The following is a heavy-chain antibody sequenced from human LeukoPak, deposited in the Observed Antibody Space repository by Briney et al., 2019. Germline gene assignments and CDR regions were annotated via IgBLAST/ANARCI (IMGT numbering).Heavy chain of an antibody. J-gene: IGHJ4*02. V-gene: IGHV3-7*03. CDR1: GFTFSSYW. D-gene: IGHD3-3*01. CDR3: AKDRHYDFWSGYLDY. CDR2: IKQDGSEK. Sequence: GGSLRLSCAASGFTFSSYWMSWVRQAPGKGLEWVANIKQDGSEKYYVDSVKGRFTISRDNAKNSLYLQMNSLRAEDMALYYCAKDRHYDFWSGYLDYWGQGTLVTVSS.